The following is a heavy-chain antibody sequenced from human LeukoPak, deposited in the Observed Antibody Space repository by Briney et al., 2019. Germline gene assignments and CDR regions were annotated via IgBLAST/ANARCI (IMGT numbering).Heavy chain of an antibody. V-gene: IGHV3-7*05. D-gene: IGHD2-21*01. CDR3: ARNFGAHDY. Sequence: GGSLRLSCAASGFTFSSYWMSWGRQAPGKGLEWVATIKQDGGEKYYVDSVKGRFTISRDNAKNSLYLQMNSLRAEDTAMYYCARNFGAHDYWGQGTLVTVSS. CDR1: GFTFSSYW. CDR2: IKQDGGEK. J-gene: IGHJ4*02.